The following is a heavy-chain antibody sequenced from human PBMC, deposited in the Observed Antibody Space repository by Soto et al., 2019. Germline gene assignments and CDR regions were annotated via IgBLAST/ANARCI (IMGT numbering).Heavy chain of an antibody. D-gene: IGHD3-3*01. V-gene: IGHV3-23*01. CDR2: ISGSGGST. CDR1: GFTFSTYA. J-gene: IGHJ5*02. CDR3: AKRPLATVFGVAGNRFDP. Sequence: EVQLLESGGGLVQPGGSLRLSCAASGFTFSTYAMTWVRQAPGKGLEWVSGISGSGGSTYYADSVKGRFTISRDNSKNTLYLPMNSLRAEDTAVYYCAKRPLATVFGVAGNRFDPWGQGTLVTVSS.